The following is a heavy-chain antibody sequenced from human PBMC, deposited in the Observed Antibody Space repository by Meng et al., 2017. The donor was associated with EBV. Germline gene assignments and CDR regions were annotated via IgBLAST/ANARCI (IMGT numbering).Heavy chain of an antibody. D-gene: IGHD1-1*01. CDR1: GYTFRNYA. CDR2: INTYSGKA. J-gene: IGHJ4*02. V-gene: IGHV7-4-1*02. CDR3: ARGVEENGSHYPFDS. Sequence: QVQLVQSGSEWKRPGASVKVSCKASGYTFRNYAINWMRQVPGQGLEWMGWINTYSGKATFAQGFTGRFVFSLCTPVTTAHLQISGLKTEDSAVYYCARGVEENGSHYPFDSWGQGTLVTVSS.